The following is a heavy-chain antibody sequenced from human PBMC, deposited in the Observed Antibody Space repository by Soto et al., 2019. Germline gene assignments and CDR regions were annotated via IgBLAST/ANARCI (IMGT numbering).Heavy chain of an antibody. CDR3: ARYDCSSTSCYGGGGAFDI. J-gene: IGHJ3*02. Sequence: ASVKVSCKASGGTFSSYAISWVRQAPGQGLEWMGGIIPIFGTANYAQKFQGRVTITADESTSTAYMELSSLRSEDTAVYYCARYDCSSTSCYGGGGAFDIWGQGTMVTVSS. CDR2: IIPIFGTA. V-gene: IGHV1-69*13. D-gene: IGHD2-2*01. CDR1: GGTFSSYA.